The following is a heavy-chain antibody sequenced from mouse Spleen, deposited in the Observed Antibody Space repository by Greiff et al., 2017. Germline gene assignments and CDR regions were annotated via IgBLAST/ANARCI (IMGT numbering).Heavy chain of an antibody. CDR2: IYPGSGNT. D-gene: IGHD2-1*01. Sequence: LVESGAELVRPGASVKLSCKASGYTFTDYYINWVKQRPGQGLEWIARIYPGSGNTYYNEKFKGKATLTAEKSSSTAYMQLSSLTSEDSAVYLCARGGNYGYYYAMDYWGQGTSGTVSS. J-gene: IGHJ4*01. V-gene: IGHV1-76*01. CDR1: GYTFTDYY. CDR3: ARGGNYGYYYAMDY.